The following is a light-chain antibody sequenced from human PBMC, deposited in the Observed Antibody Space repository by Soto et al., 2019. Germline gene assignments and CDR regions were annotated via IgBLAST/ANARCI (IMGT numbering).Light chain of an antibody. J-gene: IGLJ2*01. V-gene: IGLV1-40*01. CDR2: AND. CDR1: SSNSGADYD. CDR3: QSSDSNLAHVI. Sequence: QSVLTQSPSVSGAPGQRVSISCTGSSSNSGADYDVHWYQQLPGTAPKLLISANDNRPSGVPDRFSASKSDTSASLAITGLHAKDEGDYYCQSSDSNLAHVIFGGGTKVTVL.